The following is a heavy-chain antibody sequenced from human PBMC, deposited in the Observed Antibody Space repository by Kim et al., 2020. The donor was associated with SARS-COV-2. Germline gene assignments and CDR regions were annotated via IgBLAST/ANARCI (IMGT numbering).Heavy chain of an antibody. Sequence: SETLSLICTVSGGSISSYYWSWIRQPPGKGLEWIGYIYYSGSTNYNPSLKSRVTISVDTSKNQFSLKLSSVTAADTAVYYCARDNATRNGMDVWGQGTTVTVSS. J-gene: IGHJ6*02. V-gene: IGHV4-59*01. CDR3: ARDNATRNGMDV. CDR1: GGSISSYY. D-gene: IGHD5-12*01. CDR2: IYYSGST.